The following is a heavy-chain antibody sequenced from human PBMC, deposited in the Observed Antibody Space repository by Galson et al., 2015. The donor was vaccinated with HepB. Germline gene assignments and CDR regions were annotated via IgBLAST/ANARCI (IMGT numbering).Heavy chain of an antibody. D-gene: IGHD2-2*01. V-gene: IGHV3-30*18. CDR2: ISHDGSNK. CDR1: GFIFSSYY. CDR3: AKLGYCSIRSCHPEPFDY. Sequence: SLRLSCAASGFIFSSYYMHWVRQAPGKGLEWVAVISHDGSNKYYADSVKGRFTISRDNSKNTLYLQMNSLRAEDTAVYYCAKLGYCSIRSCHPEPFDYWGQGTLVTVSS. J-gene: IGHJ4*02.